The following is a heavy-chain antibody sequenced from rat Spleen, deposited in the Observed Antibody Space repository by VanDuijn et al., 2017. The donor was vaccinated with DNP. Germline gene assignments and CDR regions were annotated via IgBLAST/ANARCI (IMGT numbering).Heavy chain of an antibody. CDR2: INPDGDTT. J-gene: IGHJ2*01. CDR1: GFTFSNSW. CDR3: TKILDY. Sequence: EVQLVETGGALVQPGGSLKLSCVASGFTFSNSWMYWIRQAPGRGLEWLGSINPDGDTTYYPDSVKGRFTFSRDNAKSTVYLQMNSLRSEDTATYHCTKILDYWGQGVMVTVSS. V-gene: IGHV5-58*01.